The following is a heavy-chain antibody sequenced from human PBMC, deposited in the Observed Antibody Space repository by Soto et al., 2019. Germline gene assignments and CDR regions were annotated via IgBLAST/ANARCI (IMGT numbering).Heavy chain of an antibody. Sequence: SETLSLTCTVSGDSINNYYWTWIRQPPGKGLEWIGYIYDSGSTSYNPSLKSRLTISVDTSKNQFSLKLRSVTAADTAVYYCARGTKYYYQGMDVWGQGTTVTVSS. V-gene: IGHV4-59*01. CDR2: IYDSGST. CDR3: ARGTKYYYQGMDV. CDR1: GDSINNYY. J-gene: IGHJ6*02.